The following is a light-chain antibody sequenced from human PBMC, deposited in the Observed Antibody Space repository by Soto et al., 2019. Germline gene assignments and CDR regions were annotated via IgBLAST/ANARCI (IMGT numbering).Light chain of an antibody. J-gene: IGLJ2*01. Sequence: QSVLTQPASVSGSPGQSITIPCTGTSSDVGGYNYVSWYQLHPGKAPKLMIYEVSNRPSGVSNRFSGSKSGNTASLTISGLQAEDESDYFCTSYTRSSTLVFGGGTKLTVL. CDR3: TSYTRSSTLV. V-gene: IGLV2-14*01. CDR2: EVS. CDR1: SSDVGGYNY.